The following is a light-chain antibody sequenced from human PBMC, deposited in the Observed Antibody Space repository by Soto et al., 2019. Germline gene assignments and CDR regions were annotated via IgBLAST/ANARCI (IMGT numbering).Light chain of an antibody. V-gene: IGLV1-44*01. CDR1: SFNIGSNP. Sequence: QSVLTQPPSASGTPGQRVTISCSGSSFNIGSNPVNWYQQVPGTAPKLLIYGSNERPSGVPDRFSGPKSGTSASLAISGLQSDDEADYYCAAWDDVLNGYVFGTGTKLTVL. CDR3: AAWDDVLNGYV. J-gene: IGLJ1*01. CDR2: GSN.